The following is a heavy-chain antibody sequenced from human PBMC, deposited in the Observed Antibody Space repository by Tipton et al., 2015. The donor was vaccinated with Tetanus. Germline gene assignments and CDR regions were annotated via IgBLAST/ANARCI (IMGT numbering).Heavy chain of an antibody. J-gene: IGHJ3*02. CDR2: IYYSGST. CDR3: ARVGGDAFDI. D-gene: IGHD3-16*01. V-gene: IGHV4-59*11. CDR1: GGSFSGHY. Sequence: TLSLTCAVYGGSFSGHYWSWIRQPPGKGLEWIGSIYYSGSTNYNPSLKSRVTISVDTSKNQFSLKLSSVTAADTAVYYCARVGGDAFDIWGQGTMVTVSS.